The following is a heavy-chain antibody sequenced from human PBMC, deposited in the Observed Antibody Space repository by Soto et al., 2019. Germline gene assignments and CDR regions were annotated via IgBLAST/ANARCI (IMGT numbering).Heavy chain of an antibody. CDR2: IYTSGST. J-gene: IGHJ6*02. V-gene: IGHV4-4*07. Sequence: LSLTCTVSGGSISGYYWNWIRQPAGKGLEWIGRIYTSGSTNYNPSLKSRVTMSVDTSKNQFSLKLSSVTAADTAVYYCARGRNYYGMDVWGQGTTVTVSS. CDR3: ARGRNYYGMDV. CDR1: GGSISGYY.